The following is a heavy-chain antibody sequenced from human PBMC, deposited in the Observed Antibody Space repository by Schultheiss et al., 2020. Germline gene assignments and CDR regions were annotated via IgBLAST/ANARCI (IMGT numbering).Heavy chain of an antibody. CDR2: IYTSGST. J-gene: IGHJ2*01. CDR3: AREYSSNYFWYFDL. Sequence: SETLSLTCAVSGGSISSGGYSWTWIRQPPGKGLEWIGRIYTSGSTNYNPSLKSRATISVDRSKNQFSLKLSSVTAADTAVYYCAREYSSNYFWYFDLWGRGSLVTVSS. V-gene: IGHV4-30-4*07. CDR1: GGSISSGGYS. D-gene: IGHD6-13*01.